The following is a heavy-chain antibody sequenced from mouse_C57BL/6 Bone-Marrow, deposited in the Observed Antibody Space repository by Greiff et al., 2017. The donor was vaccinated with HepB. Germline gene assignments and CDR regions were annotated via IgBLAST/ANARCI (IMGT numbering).Heavy chain of an antibody. CDR1: GYTFTDYY. V-gene: IGHV1-26*01. CDR2: INPNNGGT. D-gene: IGHD1-1*01. CDR3: AREGDYYGSPWYFDV. Sequence: EVKLQQSGPELVKPGASVKISCKASGYTFTDYYMNWVKQSHGKSLEWIGDINPNNGGTSYNQKFKGKATLTVDKSSSTAYMELRSLTSEDSAVYYCAREGDYYGSPWYFDVWGTGTTVTVSS. J-gene: IGHJ1*03.